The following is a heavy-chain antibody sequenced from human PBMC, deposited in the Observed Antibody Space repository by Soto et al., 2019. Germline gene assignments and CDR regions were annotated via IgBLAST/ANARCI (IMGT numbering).Heavy chain of an antibody. J-gene: IGHJ4*02. D-gene: IGHD3-22*01. CDR1: GFTFSSYA. V-gene: IGHV3-23*01. CDR3: ARRGGSGYYSYYFDY. CDR2: ISGSGGST. Sequence: GSLRLSCAASGFTFSSYAMSWVRQAPGKGLEWVSAISGSGGSTYYADSVKGRFTISRDNSKNTLYLQMNSLRAEDTSVYYCARRGGSGYYSYYFDYWGRGTLVTVSS.